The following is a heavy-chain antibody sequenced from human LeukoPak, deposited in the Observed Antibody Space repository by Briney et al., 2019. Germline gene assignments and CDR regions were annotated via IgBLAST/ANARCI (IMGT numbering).Heavy chain of an antibody. CDR2: ISYDGSNK. CDR1: GFTFSSYA. D-gene: IGHD5-12*01. J-gene: IGHJ4*02. Sequence: RSGGSLRLSCAASGFTFSSYAMHWVRQAPGKGLEWVAVISYDGSNKYYADSVKGRFTISRDNSMNTLYLHLNSLRPEDTALYYCARVKRGGYDSFDYWGQGTLVTVSS. CDR3: ARVKRGGYDSFDY. V-gene: IGHV3-30*04.